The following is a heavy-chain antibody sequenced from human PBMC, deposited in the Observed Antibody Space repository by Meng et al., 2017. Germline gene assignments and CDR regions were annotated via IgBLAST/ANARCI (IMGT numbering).Heavy chain of an antibody. D-gene: IGHD6-19*01. Sequence: VKLGQSGPEVKKTGASVKFSCKASGYTFTSYGISWVRQAPAQGLEWIGWISAYNGNTNYAQKLQGRVTMTTDTSTSTAYMELRSLRSDDTAVYYCARAGIAVAGPDYWGQGTLVTVSS. CDR3: ARAGIAVAGPDY. V-gene: IGHV1-18*01. CDR1: GYTFTSYG. J-gene: IGHJ4*02. CDR2: ISAYNGNT.